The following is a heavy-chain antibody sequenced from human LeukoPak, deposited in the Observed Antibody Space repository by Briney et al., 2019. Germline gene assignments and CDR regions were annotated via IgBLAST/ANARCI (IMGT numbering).Heavy chain of an antibody. CDR1: GFTFSSYA. CDR2: ISYDGSNK. CDR3: AREGPHYDSLDY. D-gene: IGHD3-22*01. V-gene: IGHV3-30*04. Sequence: GRSLRLSCAASGFTFSSYAMHWVRQAPGKGLEWVAVISYDGSNKYYADSVKGRFTISRDNSKNTLYLQMNSLRAGDTAVNYCAREGPHYDSLDYWGQGTLVTVSS. J-gene: IGHJ4*02.